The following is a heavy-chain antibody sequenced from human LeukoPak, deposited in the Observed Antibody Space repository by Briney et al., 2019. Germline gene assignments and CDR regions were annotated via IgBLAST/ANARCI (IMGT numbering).Heavy chain of an antibody. J-gene: IGHJ4*02. CDR3: ARLNFGDDY. Sequence: GGSLRLSCAASGFTVSSNYINWVRQAPGKGLEWVSLICGSTSADYADSVKGRFTISRDTSMNTVYLQMNSLRAEDTAVYYCARLNFGDDYWGQGTLVTVSS. D-gene: IGHD4-17*01. CDR1: GFTVSSNY. V-gene: IGHV3-66*01. CDR2: ICGSTSA.